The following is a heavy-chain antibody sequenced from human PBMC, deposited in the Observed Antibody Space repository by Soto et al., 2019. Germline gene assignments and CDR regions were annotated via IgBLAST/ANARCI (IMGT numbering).Heavy chain of an antibody. Sequence: QVQLVESGGGVVQPGRSLRLSCAASGFTFSSYGMHWVRQAPGKGLEWVAVIWDDGSNKYYADSVKGRFTISRDNSKNTLYLQMNSLRAEDTAVYYCARDSLAYGMDVWGQGTTVTVSS. V-gene: IGHV3-33*01. CDR2: IWDDGSNK. J-gene: IGHJ6*02. CDR3: ARDSLAYGMDV. CDR1: GFTFSSYG. D-gene: IGHD3-16*01.